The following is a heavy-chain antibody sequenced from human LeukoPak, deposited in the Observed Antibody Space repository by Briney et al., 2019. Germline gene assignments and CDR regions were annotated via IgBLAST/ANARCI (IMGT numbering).Heavy chain of an antibody. CDR3: AKDVRVGIIYYFDY. J-gene: IGHJ4*02. V-gene: IGHV3-9*01. D-gene: IGHD1-14*01. Sequence: HPGRSLSPSCSPSGLTLDDNAMHWVRHARGRGLGWVGGISWDSGSLGYAASDKSRFTIHRDNAKNSLYLQMNSLRAEDTALYYRAKDVRVGIIYYFDYWGQGTLVTVSS. CDR1: GLTLDDNA. CDR2: ISWDSGSL.